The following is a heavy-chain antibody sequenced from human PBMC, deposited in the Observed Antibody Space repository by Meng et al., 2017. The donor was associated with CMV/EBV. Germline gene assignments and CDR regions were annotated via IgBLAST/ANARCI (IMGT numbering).Heavy chain of an antibody. CDR1: GGAISSGDYY. J-gene: IGHJ4*02. CDR2: IYYSGST. Sequence: VQLQESGPGLLKPSPTLSLTCTVSGGAISSGDYYWSWIRQPPGKGLEWIGYIYYSGSTYYNPSLKSRVTISVDTSKNQFSLKLSSVTAADTAVYYCARVGRTSCYDYWGQGTLVTVSS. V-gene: IGHV4-30-4*08. CDR3: ARVGRTSCYDY. D-gene: IGHD2-2*01.